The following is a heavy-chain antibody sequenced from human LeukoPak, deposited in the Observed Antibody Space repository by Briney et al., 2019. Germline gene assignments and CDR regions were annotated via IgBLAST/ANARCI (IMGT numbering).Heavy chain of an antibody. V-gene: IGHV3-23*01. CDR1: GLTFSSYA. D-gene: IGHD3-3*01. J-gene: IGHJ4*02. Sequence: GGSLRLSCAASGLTFSSYAMSWVRQAPGKGLEWVSAISGSGGSTYYADSVKGRFTISRDNSKNTLYLQMNSLRAEDTAVYYCAKDPRITIFGVVTQNYFDYWGQGTLVTVSS. CDR2: ISGSGGST. CDR3: AKDPRITIFGVVTQNYFDY.